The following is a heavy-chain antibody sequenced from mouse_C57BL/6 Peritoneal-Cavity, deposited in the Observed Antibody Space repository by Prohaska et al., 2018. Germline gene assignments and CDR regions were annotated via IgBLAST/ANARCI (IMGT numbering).Heavy chain of an antibody. D-gene: IGHD1-1*01. V-gene: IGHV1-4*01. CDR1: GYTFTSYK. Sequence: MSCKASGYTFTSYKMHWVKQRPGQGLEWIGYINPSSGYTXNNQKGKDEATLSADKSSSTAYMQLSSLTSEDSAVYYCARSDITTIVADYWGQGTTLTVSS. CDR3: ARSDITTIVADY. J-gene: IGHJ2*01. CDR2: INPSSGYT.